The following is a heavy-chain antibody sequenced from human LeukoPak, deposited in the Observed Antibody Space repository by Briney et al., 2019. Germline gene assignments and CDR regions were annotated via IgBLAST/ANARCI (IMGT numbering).Heavy chain of an antibody. CDR3: AKGRQEGFLDH. CDR1: GFSFSDYG. V-gene: IGHV3-30*18. Sequence: GTSLRLSCAASGFSFSDYGMHWVRQAPGKGLEWVALITYDDTKRFYSDSVKGRFTISRDDPTNTLYLHLSKPRTNDTAVYYCAKGRQEGFLDHWGQGTLVAVSS. J-gene: IGHJ4*02. CDR2: ITYDDTKR.